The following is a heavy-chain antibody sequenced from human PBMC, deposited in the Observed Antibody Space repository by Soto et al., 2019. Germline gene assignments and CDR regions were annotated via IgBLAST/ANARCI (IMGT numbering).Heavy chain of an antibody. Sequence: GGSLRLSCAASGFTFSSYAMSWVRQAPGKGLEWVSAISGSGGSTYYADSVKGRFTISRDNSKNTLYLQMNSLRAEDTAVYYCAKDSPLYCSGGSCYYDYWGQGTLVTVSS. J-gene: IGHJ4*02. CDR2: ISGSGGST. CDR1: GFTFSSYA. D-gene: IGHD2-15*01. CDR3: AKDSPLYCSGGSCYYDY. V-gene: IGHV3-23*01.